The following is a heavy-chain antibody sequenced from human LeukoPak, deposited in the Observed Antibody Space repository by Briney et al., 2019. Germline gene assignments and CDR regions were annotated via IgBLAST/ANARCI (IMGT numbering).Heavy chain of an antibody. J-gene: IGHJ4*02. CDR3: ARGFDGNFDY. Sequence: PGGSLRLSCAASGLTFRNYGMHWVRQAAGKGLEWVSGINWNGANTDYADSVKGRFTISRDNAKNSLYLQMNSLRAEDTALYYCARGFDGNFDYWGQGTLVTVSP. CDR2: INWNGANT. CDR1: GLTFRNYG. D-gene: IGHD3-9*01. V-gene: IGHV3-20*04.